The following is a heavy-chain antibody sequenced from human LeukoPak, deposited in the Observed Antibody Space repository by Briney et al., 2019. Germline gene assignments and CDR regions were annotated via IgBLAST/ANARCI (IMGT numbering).Heavy chain of an antibody. D-gene: IGHD4-17*01. Sequence: SETLSLTCPVSGGSISSYYWSWFRQPPGKGLEGIGYIYYSGSTNYNPSLKSRVTISVDTSKNKFSLKLSSVTAADTAVYYCARSMTTVTTFYYWGQGTLVTVSS. CDR1: GGSISSYY. CDR2: IYYSGST. J-gene: IGHJ4*02. CDR3: ARSMTTVTTFYY. V-gene: IGHV4-59*08.